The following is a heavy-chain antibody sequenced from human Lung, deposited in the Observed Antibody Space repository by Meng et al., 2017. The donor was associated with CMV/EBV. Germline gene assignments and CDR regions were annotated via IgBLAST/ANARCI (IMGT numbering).Heavy chain of an antibody. Sequence: VHLVQSGFKLKKPGASVKASRKASGYTLRTYTINWVRQAHGRGLEWMGWISTNTGTPTYTQGFTGRFVFSLDTSVSTAYLQISSLKAEDTAVYYCARGGNFDPWGQGTLVTVSS. V-gene: IGHV7-4-1*02. CDR2: ISTNTGTP. J-gene: IGHJ5*02. D-gene: IGHD2/OR15-2a*01. CDR1: GYTLRTYT. CDR3: ARGGNFDP.